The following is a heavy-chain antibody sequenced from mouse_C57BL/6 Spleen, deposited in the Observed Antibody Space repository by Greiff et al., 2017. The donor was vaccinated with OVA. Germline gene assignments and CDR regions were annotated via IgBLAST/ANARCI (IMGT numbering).Heavy chain of an antibody. CDR3: ARETLITTVVATDWYFDV. J-gene: IGHJ1*03. D-gene: IGHD1-1*01. V-gene: IGHV1-82*01. CDR1: GYAFSSSW. Sequence: QVQLQQSGPELVKPGASVKISCKASGYAFSSSWMNWVKQRPGKGLEWIGRIYPGDGDTNYNGKFKGKATLTADKSSSTAYMQLSSLTSEDSAVYFCARETLITTVVATDWYFDVWGTGTTVTVSS. CDR2: IYPGDGDT.